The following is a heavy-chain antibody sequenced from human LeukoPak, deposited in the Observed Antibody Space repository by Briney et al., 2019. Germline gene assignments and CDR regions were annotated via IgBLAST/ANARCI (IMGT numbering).Heavy chain of an antibody. CDR3: ARERDYYDSSGYLLLDAFDI. J-gene: IGHJ3*02. D-gene: IGHD3-22*01. V-gene: IGHV4-59*01. Sequence: PSETLSLTCTVSGGSISSYYWSWIQQPPGKGLEWIGYIYYSGSTNYNPSLKSRVTISVDTSKNQFSLKLSSVTAADTAVYYCARERDYYDSSGYLLLDAFDIWGQGTMVTVSS. CDR1: GGSISSYY. CDR2: IYYSGST.